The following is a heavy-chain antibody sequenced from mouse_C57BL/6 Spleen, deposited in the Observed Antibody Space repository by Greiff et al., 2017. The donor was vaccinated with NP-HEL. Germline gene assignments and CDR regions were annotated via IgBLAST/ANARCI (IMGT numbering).Heavy chain of an antibody. D-gene: IGHD1-1*01. CDR1: GFTFSDYY. CDR2: INYDGSST. J-gene: IGHJ1*03. CDR3: ARLHYYGSRYFDV. Sequence: EVNVVESEGGLVQPGSSMKLSCTASGFTFSDYYMAWVRQVPEKGLEWVANINYDGSSTYYLDSLKSRFIISRDNAKNILYLQMSSLKSEDTATYYCARLHYYGSRYFDVWGTGTTVTVSS. V-gene: IGHV5-16*01.